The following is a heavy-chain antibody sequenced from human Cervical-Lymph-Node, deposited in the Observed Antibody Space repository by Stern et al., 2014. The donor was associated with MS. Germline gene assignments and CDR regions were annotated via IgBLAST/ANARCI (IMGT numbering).Heavy chain of an antibody. V-gene: IGHV3-9*01. CDR3: AKGSGGSGYYPVALDY. J-gene: IGHJ4*02. Sequence: EVQLVESGGGLVQLGRSLRLSCAASGFTFDDYAMHWVRPAPGKCLAWVSGMTWNCVRVGYADPVKGRFTISRDNAKNSLYLQMNSLRGDDTALYYCAKGSGGSGYYPVALDYWGQGTLVTVSS. D-gene: IGHD3-3*01. CDR1: GFTFDDYA. CDR2: MTWNCVRV.